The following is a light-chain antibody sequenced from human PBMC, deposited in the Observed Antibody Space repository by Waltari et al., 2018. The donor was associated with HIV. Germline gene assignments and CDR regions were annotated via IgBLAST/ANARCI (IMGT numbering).Light chain of an antibody. J-gene: IGKJ5*01. CDR3: QQRSSWPPSIT. Sequence: EIVLTQSPDTLSLSPGERATLSCRASQSVGNFLAWYQQKPGQAPRLLVYYASNRATGIPASFSGSGSGTDFTLTISRLEAEDFAVYYCQQRSSWPPSITFGQGTRLEIK. V-gene: IGKV3-11*01. CDR1: QSVGNF. CDR2: YAS.